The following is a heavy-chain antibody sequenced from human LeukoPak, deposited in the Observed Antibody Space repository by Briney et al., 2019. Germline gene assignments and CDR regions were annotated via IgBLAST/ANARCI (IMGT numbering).Heavy chain of an antibody. CDR1: GYTFTNYD. Sequence: ASVKVSCKASGYTFTNYDIHWARQAPGQGLEWMGIINPSGGSTNYAQKFQGRVTMTRDTSTNTVYMELSSLRSEDTAVYYCARGPSITMVRGGQWYYYMDVWGKGTTVTISS. CDR2: INPSGGST. CDR3: ARGPSITMVRGGQWYYYMDV. J-gene: IGHJ6*03. D-gene: IGHD3-10*01. V-gene: IGHV1-46*01.